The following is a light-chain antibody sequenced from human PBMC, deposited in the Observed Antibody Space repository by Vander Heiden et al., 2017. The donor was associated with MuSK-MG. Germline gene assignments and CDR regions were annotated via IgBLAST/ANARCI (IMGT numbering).Light chain of an antibody. J-gene: IGKJ4*01. CDR1: QSVSSSY. Sequence: EIALTKSPGTLSLSPGDRATLSCRASQSVSSSYLAWYQQKPGQAPRLLIYGASSRATGIPDRFSGSGSGTDFTLTISRLEPEDFAVYYCHQYGSSPLTFGGGTKVEIK. CDR3: HQYGSSPLT. V-gene: IGKV3-20*01. CDR2: GAS.